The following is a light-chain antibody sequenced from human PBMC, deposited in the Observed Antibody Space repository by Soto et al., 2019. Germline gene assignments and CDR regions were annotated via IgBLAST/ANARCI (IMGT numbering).Light chain of an antibody. CDR1: SSDVGSYNL. CDR3: CSYAGANTFV. Sequence: QSALTQPASVSGSPGQSITISCTGTSSDVGSYNLVSWYQQHPGKAPKLMIYEGNKRPSGVSNCFSGSKSANTASLTISGLQTEDEADYSCCSYAGANTFVFGTGTKVTVL. V-gene: IGLV2-23*01. J-gene: IGLJ1*01. CDR2: EGN.